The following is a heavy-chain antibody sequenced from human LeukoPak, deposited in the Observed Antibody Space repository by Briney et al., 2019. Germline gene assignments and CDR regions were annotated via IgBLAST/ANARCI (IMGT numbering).Heavy chain of an antibody. J-gene: IGHJ4*02. CDR2: ITAFLGNT. V-gene: IGHV1-18*01. D-gene: IGHD3-10*01. Sequence: ASVKVSSKASGFTFTSYGISWVRQATGQGLEWIGWITAFLGNTNYTQKLQGRVTMTTDTSTSTAYMELRRLTSDDTAVYYCARAGITMVRGVIIPKYYFDYWGQGTLVTVSS. CDR1: GFTFTSYG. CDR3: ARAGITMVRGVIIPKYYFDY.